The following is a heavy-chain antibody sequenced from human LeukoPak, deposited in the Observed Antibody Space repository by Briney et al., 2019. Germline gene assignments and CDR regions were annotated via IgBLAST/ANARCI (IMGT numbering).Heavy chain of an antibody. V-gene: IGHV4-34*01. CDR1: GGSLRPFS. Sequence: PSETLSLTCGVYGGSLRPFSWSWTRQPPEKGLEWIGEIGHTGNTNYSPSLKSRVTISIDTSRNQFSLKLTSVSTADTAVYYCARDLMRTYYSDSGSFSQGPVDPWGQGTLVTVSS. J-gene: IGHJ5*02. CDR3: ARDLMRTYYSDSGSFSQGPVDP. D-gene: IGHD3-10*01. CDR2: IGHTGNT.